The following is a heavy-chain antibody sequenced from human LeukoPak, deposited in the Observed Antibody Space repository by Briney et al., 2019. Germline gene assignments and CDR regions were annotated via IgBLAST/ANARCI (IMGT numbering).Heavy chain of an antibody. V-gene: IGHV3-23*01. Sequence: GGSLRLSCAASGFTFSSYALSWVRQAPGKGLEWVSAISGSGGSTYYGDSVKGRFTISRDNSKNTLYLQMNSLRAEDTAVYYCAKTRPLDSSSWSHGDYWGQGTLVTVSS. J-gene: IGHJ4*02. CDR2: ISGSGGST. CDR3: AKTRPLDSSSWSHGDY. D-gene: IGHD6-13*01. CDR1: GFTFSSYA.